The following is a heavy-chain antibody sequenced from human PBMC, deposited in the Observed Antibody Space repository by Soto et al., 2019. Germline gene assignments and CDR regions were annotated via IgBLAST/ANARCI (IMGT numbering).Heavy chain of an antibody. Sequence: QVQLQESGPGLVKPSQTLSLTCTVSGGSISSGGYYWSWIRQHPGKGLEWIGYIYYSGSTYYNPSLQSRVTISVDTSKNQFSLKLSSVTAAATAVYYCARDPFGGANYYGMDVWGQGTTVTVSS. CDR2: IYYSGST. CDR1: GGSISSGGYY. D-gene: IGHD3-10*01. CDR3: ARDPFGGANYYGMDV. J-gene: IGHJ6*02. V-gene: IGHV4-31*03.